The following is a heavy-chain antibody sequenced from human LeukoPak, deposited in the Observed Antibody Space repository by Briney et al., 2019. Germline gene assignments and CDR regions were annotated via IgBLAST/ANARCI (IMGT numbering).Heavy chain of an antibody. V-gene: IGHV1-69*13. J-gene: IGHJ3*02. CDR3: ATAGSYLDAFDI. D-gene: IGHD1-26*01. CDR1: GGTFSSYA. CDR2: IIPIFGTA. Sequence: ASVKVSCKASGGTFSSYAISWVRQAPGQGLEWMGGIIPIFGTANYAQKFQGRVTITADESTSTAYMELSSLRSEDTAVYYCATAGSYLDAFDIWGQGTMVTVSS.